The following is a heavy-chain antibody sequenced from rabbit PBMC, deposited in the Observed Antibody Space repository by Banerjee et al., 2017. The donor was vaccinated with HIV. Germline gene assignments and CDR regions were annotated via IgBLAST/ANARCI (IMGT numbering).Heavy chain of an antibody. CDR2: INTSSGNT. D-gene: IGHD6-1*01. J-gene: IGHJ3*01. CDR3: ARGYVNYGYMTRLDL. V-gene: IGHV1S40*01. Sequence: QSLEESGGDLVKPEGSLTLTCKASGVDFSSNTMCWVRQAPGKRPEWIACINTSSGNTVYANWAKGRFTISKTSSTTVTLQMTSLTAADTATYLCARGYVNYGYMTRLDLWGQGTLVTVS. CDR1: GVDFSSNT.